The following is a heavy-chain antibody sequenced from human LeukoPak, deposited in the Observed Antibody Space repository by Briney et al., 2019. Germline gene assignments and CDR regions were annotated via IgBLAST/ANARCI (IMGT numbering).Heavy chain of an antibody. CDR1: GYTFTGYY. Sequence: GVSVKVSCKASGYTFTGYYMHWVRQAPGQGLEWMGRINPNSGGTNYAQKFQGRVTMTRDTSISTAYMELSRLRSDDTAVYYCARDLYSSSWYFGYYYYGMDVWGQGTTVTVSS. CDR3: ARDLYSSSWYFGYYYYGMDV. D-gene: IGHD6-13*01. V-gene: IGHV1-2*06. CDR2: INPNSGGT. J-gene: IGHJ6*02.